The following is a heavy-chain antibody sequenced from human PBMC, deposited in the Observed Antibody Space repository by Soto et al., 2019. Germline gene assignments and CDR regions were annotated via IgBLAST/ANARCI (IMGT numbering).Heavy chain of an antibody. CDR2: ISGSGGST. J-gene: IGHJ4*02. Sequence: GSLRLSCAASGFTFSSYAMSWVRQAPGKGLEWVSAISGSGGSTYYADSVKGRFTISRDNSKNTLYLQMNSLRAEDTAVYYCAKDPTEDSYSSGWVDYWGQGTLVTAPQ. CDR3: AKDPTEDSYSSGWVDY. D-gene: IGHD6-19*01. CDR1: GFTFSSYA. V-gene: IGHV3-23*01.